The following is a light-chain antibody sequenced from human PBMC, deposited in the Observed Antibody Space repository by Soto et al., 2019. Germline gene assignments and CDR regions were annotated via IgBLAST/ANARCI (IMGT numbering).Light chain of an antibody. CDR2: AAS. V-gene: IGKV1-9*01. CDR1: QSISSY. J-gene: IGKJ4*01. Sequence: DIQMTQSPSSLSASVGDRFTITCRASQSISSYLNWYQQKPGKAPKLLIYAASSLQSGVPARFSGSESGAVFTLGISSLQPEDFATYYCQQLNSYPLTFGGGTKVDIK. CDR3: QQLNSYPLT.